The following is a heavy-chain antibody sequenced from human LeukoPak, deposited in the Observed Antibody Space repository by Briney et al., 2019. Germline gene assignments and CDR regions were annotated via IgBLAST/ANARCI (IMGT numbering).Heavy chain of an antibody. Sequence: SGGSLRLSCAASGFTFSGYAMSWVRQAPGKGLEWVSAISGSGGSTYYADSVKGRFTIPRDNSKNTPYLQMNSLRAEDTAVYYCAKVVARDEQIPDYWGQGTLVTVSS. D-gene: IGHD1/OR15-1a*01. CDR1: GFTFSGYA. CDR3: AKVVARDEQIPDY. J-gene: IGHJ4*02. CDR2: ISGSGGST. V-gene: IGHV3-23*01.